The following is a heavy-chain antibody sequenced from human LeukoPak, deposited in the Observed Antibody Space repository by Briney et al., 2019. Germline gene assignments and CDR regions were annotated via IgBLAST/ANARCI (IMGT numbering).Heavy chain of an antibody. CDR2: IWCDGSNK. CDR1: GFTFSSYG. V-gene: IGHV3-33*01. Sequence: GGSLRLSCAASGFTFSSYGMHWVRQAPGKGLEWVAVIWCDGSNKYYADSVKGRFTISRDNSKNTLYLQMNSLRAEDTAVYYCARDPSYYYDSSGYYADAFDIWGQGTMVTVSS. D-gene: IGHD3-22*01. J-gene: IGHJ3*02. CDR3: ARDPSYYYDSSGYYADAFDI.